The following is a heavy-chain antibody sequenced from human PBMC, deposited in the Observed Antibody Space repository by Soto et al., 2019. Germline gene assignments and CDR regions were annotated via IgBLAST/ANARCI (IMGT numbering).Heavy chain of an antibody. D-gene: IGHD2-21*02. V-gene: IGHV4-30-2*01. Sequence: SETLSLTCAVSGGSISSGGYSWSWIRQPPGKGLEWIGYIYYSGSTYYNPSLKSRVTISVDTSKNQFSLKLSSLTAADTAVYYCASTSGGDPTRFDYWGQGTLVTVSS. CDR1: GGSISSGGYS. CDR2: IYYSGST. J-gene: IGHJ4*02. CDR3: ASTSGGDPTRFDY.